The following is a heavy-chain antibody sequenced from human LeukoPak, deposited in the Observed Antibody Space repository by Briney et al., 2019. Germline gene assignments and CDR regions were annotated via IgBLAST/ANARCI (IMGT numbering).Heavy chain of an antibody. V-gene: IGHV3-74*01. D-gene: IGHD2-15*01. CDR2: INSDGLIT. Sequence: GGSLRLSCAASGFTFSNYWMNWVRQAPDKGLVWVSRINSDGLITNYADSVKGRFTVSRDNPKNTLYLQMNSLRVEDTAVYYCVREGGGSFLDSFDIWGQGKLVTVSS. CDR1: GFTFSNYW. J-gene: IGHJ3*02. CDR3: VREGGGSFLDSFDI.